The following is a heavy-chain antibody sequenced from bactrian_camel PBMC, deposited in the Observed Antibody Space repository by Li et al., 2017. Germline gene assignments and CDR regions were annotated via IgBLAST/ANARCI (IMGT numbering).Heavy chain of an antibody. V-gene: IGHV3S6*01. CDR1: GYMYQSYC. J-gene: IGHJ4*01. CDR2: IDTYGSAT. D-gene: IGHD3*01. Sequence: QVQLVESGGGLVEAGGSLRLSCVASGYMYQSYCMGWFRQAPGKGREGVGDIDTYGSATYADSVKGRFTISRDNTRNTLSLEMNSLKPEDTAVYYCAAGYTSSRYWGKGTQVTVS. CDR3: AAGYTSSRY.